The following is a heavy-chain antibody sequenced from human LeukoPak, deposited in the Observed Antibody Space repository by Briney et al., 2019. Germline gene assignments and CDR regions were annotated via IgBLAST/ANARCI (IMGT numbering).Heavy chain of an antibody. V-gene: IGHV3-30*02. Sequence: GGSLRLXCAASGFTFSSYGMHWVRRAPGKGLESVAFIRYDGSNKYYADSVKGRFTISRDNSKNTLYLQMNSLRAEDTAVYYCAKDPSFRPGYFDYWGQGTLVTVSS. J-gene: IGHJ4*02. CDR3: AKDPSFRPGYFDY. CDR2: IRYDGSNK. CDR1: GFTFSSYG.